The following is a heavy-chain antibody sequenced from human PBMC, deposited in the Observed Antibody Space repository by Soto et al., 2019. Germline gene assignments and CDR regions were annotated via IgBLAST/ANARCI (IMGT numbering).Heavy chain of an antibody. V-gene: IGHV4-59*01. J-gene: IGHJ5*02. CDR3: ARESAGSHKNNWFYP. CDR2: IHYSGST. Sequence: SETLSLTCTVSGGSISTYYWSWVRQPPGKGLEWIGYIHYSGSTYFNPSLKSRVTMSLDMSSNQLSLHLKSVTAADTAVYYCARESAGSHKNNWFYPWGQGSLVTVSS. CDR1: GGSISTYY. D-gene: IGHD3-10*01.